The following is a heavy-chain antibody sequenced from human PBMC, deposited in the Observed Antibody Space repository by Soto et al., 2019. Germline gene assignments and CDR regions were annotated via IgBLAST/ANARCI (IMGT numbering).Heavy chain of an antibody. Sequence: EVQLVESGGGLVKPGGSVGISWVASGLMFCRYCMSWVRTAPGKGLEGGAFIRLSGSPINYAASGGGRFTISRDNAKNALYLQMNTGRVEDTASYYCARVISCGGGTCSSVHQYYGMDVWCPGTTVTVSS. V-gene: IGHV3-21*01. D-gene: IGHD2-21*01. CDR1: GLMFCRYC. CDR2: IRLSGSPI. CDR3: ARVISCGGGTCSSVHQYYGMDV. J-gene: IGHJ6*02.